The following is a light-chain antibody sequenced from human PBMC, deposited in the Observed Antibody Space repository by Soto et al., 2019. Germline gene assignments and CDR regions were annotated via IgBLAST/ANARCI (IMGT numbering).Light chain of an antibody. Sequence: EIVMTQSPATLSVSPGERATLSCRASQSVSSNLAWYQQKPGQAPRLLLYGASTRATGIPARFSGSESGTEFPLTISSLQSEDFAVYYCQQYNNWPYTFGQGTKLEIK. V-gene: IGKV3-15*01. CDR2: GAS. CDR1: QSVSSN. J-gene: IGKJ2*01. CDR3: QQYNNWPYT.